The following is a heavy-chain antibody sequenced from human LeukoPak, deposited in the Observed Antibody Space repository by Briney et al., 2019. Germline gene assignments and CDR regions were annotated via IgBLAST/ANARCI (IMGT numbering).Heavy chain of an antibody. CDR3: AKASRQITMVRGVRYYFDY. CDR2: ISYDGSDK. Sequence: GGSLRLSCAASGSTFSSYGMHWVRQAPGKGLEWVAVISYDGSDKYYADSVKGRLTISRDNSKNTLYLQMNSLRAEDTAVYYCAKASRQITMVRGVRYYFDYRGQGTLVTVSS. CDR1: GSTFSSYG. J-gene: IGHJ4*02. V-gene: IGHV3-30-3*01. D-gene: IGHD3-10*01.